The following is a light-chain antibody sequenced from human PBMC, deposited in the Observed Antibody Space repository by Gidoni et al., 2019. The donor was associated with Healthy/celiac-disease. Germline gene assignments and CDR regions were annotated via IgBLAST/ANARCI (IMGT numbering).Light chain of an antibody. CDR1: SSNIGSNY. CDR2: RNN. Sequence: QSVLTQPPSASGTPGQRVTISCSGSSSNIGSNYVYWYQQLPGTAPTLLIYRNNQRPSGFPDRFSGSKSGTSASLAISGLRSEDEADYYCAALDDSLSGWVFGGGTQLTVL. V-gene: IGLV1-47*01. J-gene: IGLJ3*02. CDR3: AALDDSLSGWV.